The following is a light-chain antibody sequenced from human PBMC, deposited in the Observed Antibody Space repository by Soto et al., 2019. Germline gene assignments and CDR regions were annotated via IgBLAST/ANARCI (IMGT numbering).Light chain of an antibody. CDR2: FDH. CDR1: SSNIGNND. V-gene: IGLV1-36*01. J-gene: IGLJ2*01. Sequence: QSVLTQPPSVSEAPRQRVTISCYGSSSNIGNNDVNWYQQLPGKAPKLLIYFDHRLPSGVSDRYSGSQSGTSASLAISGLQSEDAADYYCAALDDSLNGVVVGGGTKLTVL. CDR3: AALDDSLNGVV.